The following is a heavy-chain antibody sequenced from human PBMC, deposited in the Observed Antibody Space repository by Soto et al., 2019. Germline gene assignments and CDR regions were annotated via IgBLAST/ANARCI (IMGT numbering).Heavy chain of an antibody. J-gene: IGHJ6*02. V-gene: IGHV3-9*01. CDR1: GFTFDDYA. Sequence: GGSLRLSCAASGFTFDDYAMHWVRQAPGKGLEWVSGISWNSGSIGYADSVKGRFTISRDNAKNSLYLQMNSLRAEDTALYYCAKDRSRITMVRGVTYYYGMDVWGQGTTVTSP. D-gene: IGHD3-10*01. CDR3: AKDRSRITMVRGVTYYYGMDV. CDR2: ISWNSGSI.